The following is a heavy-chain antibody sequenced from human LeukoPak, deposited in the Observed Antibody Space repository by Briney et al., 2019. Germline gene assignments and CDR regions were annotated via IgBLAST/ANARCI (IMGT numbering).Heavy chain of an antibody. CDR3: AKDGFDYYDSSGYSYLHY. CDR1: GFTFSKHP. J-gene: IGHJ4*02. D-gene: IGHD3-22*01. V-gene: IGHV3-23*01. CDR2: ISAGGGST. Sequence: GGSLRLSFTDSGFTFSKHPMSWVRQAPGKGLQWVSGISAGGGSTYYADSVKGRFTISRDKSKNTLYLQMNSLRAEDTAVYYCAKDGFDYYDSSGYSYLHYWGQGTLVTVSS.